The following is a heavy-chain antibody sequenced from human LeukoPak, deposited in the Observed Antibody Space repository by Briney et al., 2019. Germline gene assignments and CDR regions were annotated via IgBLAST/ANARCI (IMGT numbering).Heavy chain of an antibody. D-gene: IGHD1-26*01. Sequence: GGSLRLSCSASGFTFSRYWMTWVRQAPGKGLEWVANIKLDGSEKYYVDSVKGRFTISRDNAKNLMYLQMSRLRVEGTAVYYCANWWELRGDAFDIWGQGTMVTVSS. CDR3: ANWWELRGDAFDI. J-gene: IGHJ3*02. CDR1: GFTFSRYW. CDR2: IKLDGSEK. V-gene: IGHV3-7*01.